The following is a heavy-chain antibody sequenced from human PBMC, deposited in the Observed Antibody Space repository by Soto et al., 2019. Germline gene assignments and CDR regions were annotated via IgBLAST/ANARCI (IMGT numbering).Heavy chain of an antibody. J-gene: IGHJ6*02. CDR2: IWYDGSNK. CDR1: GFTFSSYG. CDR3: ASEGLPKPVLRSLPWPGLHHYYYGLDV. D-gene: IGHD5-12*01. V-gene: IGHV3-33*01. Sequence: GGSLRLSCAASGFTFSSYGMHWVRQAPGKGLEWVAVIWYDGSNKYYADSVKGRFTISRDNSKNTLYLQMNSLRAEDTAVYYCASEGLPKPVLRSLPWPGLHHYYYGLDVWGPGTTVTVSS.